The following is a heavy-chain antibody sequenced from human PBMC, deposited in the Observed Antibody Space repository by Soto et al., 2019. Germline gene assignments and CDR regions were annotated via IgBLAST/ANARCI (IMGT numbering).Heavy chain of an antibody. J-gene: IGHJ3*02. CDR1: GYTLTELS. CDR3: ATEKPYDYGDYSAVDAFDI. CDR2: FDPEDGET. V-gene: IGHV1-24*01. D-gene: IGHD4-17*01. Sequence: QVQLVQSGAEVKKPGASVKVSCKVSGYTLTELSMHWVRQAPGKGLEWMGGFDPEDGETIYAQKFQGRVTMTEDTSTDTAYMGLSSLRSEDTAVYYCATEKPYDYGDYSAVDAFDIWGQGTMVTVSS.